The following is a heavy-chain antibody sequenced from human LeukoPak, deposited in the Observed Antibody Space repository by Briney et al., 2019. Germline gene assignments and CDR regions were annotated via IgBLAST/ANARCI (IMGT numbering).Heavy chain of an antibody. CDR2: INVNSGGT. J-gene: IGHJ4*02. D-gene: IGHD5-12*01. Sequence: ASVKVSCNVYGYTFTGYYIQWVRQAPGQGLEWMGWINVNSGGTNYAQKFYARVTMTRDTSISTAYMELSRLRSDDTAVFYCARLSGYDWESFYDYWGQGTLVTVSS. CDR3: ARLSGYDWESFYDY. V-gene: IGHV1-2*02. CDR1: GYTFTGYY.